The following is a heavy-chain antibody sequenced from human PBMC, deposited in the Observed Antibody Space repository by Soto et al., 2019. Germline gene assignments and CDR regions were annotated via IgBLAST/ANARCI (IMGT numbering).Heavy chain of an antibody. CDR2: ISGSGGST. CDR1: GFTFSSYA. CDR3: AKVGVGDCTNGVCSN. V-gene: IGHV3-23*01. J-gene: IGHJ4*02. D-gene: IGHD2-8*01. Sequence: GGSLRLSCAASGFTFSSYAMSWVRQAPGKGLEWVSAISGSGGSTYYADSVKGRFTISRDNSKNTLYLQMNSLRAEDTAVYYCAKVGVGDCTNGVCSNWGQGTLVTVSS.